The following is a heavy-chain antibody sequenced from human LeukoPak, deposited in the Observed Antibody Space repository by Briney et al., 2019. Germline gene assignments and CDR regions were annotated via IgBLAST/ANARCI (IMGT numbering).Heavy chain of an antibody. J-gene: IGHJ4*02. V-gene: IGHV3-23*01. D-gene: IGHD2-2*01. CDR2: ISGSGGST. Sequence: GGSLRLSCAASGFTFSSYGMHWVRQAPGKGLEWVSAISGSGGSTYYADSVKGRLTISRDNSKNTLYLQMNSLRAEDTAVYYCAKRVVPAAMPYYFDYWGQGTLVTVSS. CDR1: GFTFSSYG. CDR3: AKRVVPAAMPYYFDY.